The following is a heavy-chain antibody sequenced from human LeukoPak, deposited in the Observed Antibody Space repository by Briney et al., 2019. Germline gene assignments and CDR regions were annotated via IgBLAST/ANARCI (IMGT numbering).Heavy chain of an antibody. V-gene: IGHV3-23*01. Sequence: GGSLRLSCAASGFTFSSYSMNWVRQAPGKGLEWVSATSSSDAGTYYADSVRGRFTISRDNSKNTLYLQMNSLRAEDTAVYYCAKGGRSGYSSGWYGAGPVDYWGQGTLVTVSS. D-gene: IGHD6-19*01. CDR3: AKGGRSGYSSGWYGAGPVDY. CDR1: GFTFSSYS. CDR2: TSSSDAGT. J-gene: IGHJ4*02.